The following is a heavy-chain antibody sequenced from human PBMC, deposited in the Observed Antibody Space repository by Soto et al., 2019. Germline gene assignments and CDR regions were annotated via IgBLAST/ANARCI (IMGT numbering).Heavy chain of an antibody. CDR3: ASTPHEYGDYNWFDP. CDR1: GLTFRKSA. V-gene: IGHV3-23*01. J-gene: IGHJ5*02. D-gene: IGHD4-17*01. Sequence: EVQLLESGGGLVQPGGSLRLSCAASGLTFRKSAMNWVRQGPGKGLEWVSTISGNGDYTYYAESVKGRFAISRDNSKNTLYLQMNSLRAEDTAVYYCASTPHEYGDYNWFDPWGQGTLVTVSS. CDR2: ISGNGDYT.